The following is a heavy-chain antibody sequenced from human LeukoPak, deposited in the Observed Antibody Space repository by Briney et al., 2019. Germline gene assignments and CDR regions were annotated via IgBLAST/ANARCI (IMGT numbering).Heavy chain of an antibody. J-gene: IGHJ3*02. Sequence: PSETLSLTCTVSGYSISSGYYWGWIRQPPGKGLEWIGSIYHSGSTYYNPSLKSRVTISVDTSKNQFSLKLSSVTAADTAVYYCARDLHTPYYDFWSGPDYDAFDIWGQGTMVTVSS. CDR2: IYHSGST. D-gene: IGHD3-3*01. CDR3: ARDLHTPYYDFWSGPDYDAFDI. V-gene: IGHV4-38-2*02. CDR1: GYSISSGYY.